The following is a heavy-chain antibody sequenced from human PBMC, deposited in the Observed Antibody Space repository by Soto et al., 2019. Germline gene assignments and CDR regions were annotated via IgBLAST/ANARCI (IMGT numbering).Heavy chain of an antibody. D-gene: IGHD3-16*01. CDR3: ARSSFRGGLGRLDP. CDR2: ISSSSSTI. Sequence: EVQLVESGGGLVQPGGSLRLSCAASGFTFSSYSMNWVRQAPGKGLEWVSYISSSSSTIYYADSVKGRFTISRDNAKNSLDLQMNSLRDEDTAVYYCARSSFRGGLGRLDPWGQGTLVTVSS. V-gene: IGHV3-48*02. CDR1: GFTFSSYS. J-gene: IGHJ5*02.